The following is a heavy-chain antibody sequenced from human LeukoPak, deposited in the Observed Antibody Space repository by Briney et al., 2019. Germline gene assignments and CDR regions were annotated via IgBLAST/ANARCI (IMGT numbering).Heavy chain of an antibody. CDR3: ASTYYGSGSYYNVFVY. V-gene: IGHV1-69*02. Sequence: SVKVSCKASGDAFIPYTSSWVRQAPGQGLEWMGRIIPILGIANYAQKFQGRVTITADKSTSTAYMELSSLRSEDTAVYYCASTYYGSGSYYNVFVYWGQGTLVTVSS. CDR1: GDAFIPYT. D-gene: IGHD3-10*01. J-gene: IGHJ4*02. CDR2: IIPILGIA.